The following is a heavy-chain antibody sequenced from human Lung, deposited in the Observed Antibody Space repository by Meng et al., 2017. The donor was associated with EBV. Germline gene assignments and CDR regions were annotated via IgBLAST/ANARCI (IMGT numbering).Heavy chain of an antibody. CDR1: GGSISRSNC. CDR2: IYHSGRT. D-gene: IGHD4-23*01. Sequence: QVQQQQSGPGLVKPSETLSPTCTVSGGSISRSNCWSWVRQPPGKGLEWIGEIYHSGRTNYHPSLRSRVTISVDKSKNQFSLKLSSVPAADTAVYYCARDEGGNSERGFQHWGQGTLVTVSS. CDR3: ARDEGGNSERGFQH. V-gene: IGHV4-4*02. J-gene: IGHJ1*01.